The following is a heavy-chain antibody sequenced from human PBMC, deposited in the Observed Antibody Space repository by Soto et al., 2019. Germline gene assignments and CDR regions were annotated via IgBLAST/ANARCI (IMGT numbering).Heavy chain of an antibody. D-gene: IGHD3-10*01. CDR1: GYTFTSYG. Sequence: ASVKVSCKASGYTFTSYGISWVRQAPGQGLEWMGWISAYNGNTNYAQKLQGRVTMTTDTSTSTAYMELRSLRSDDTAVYYCARDRGWGMYYGSGSHPYYYYYMDVWGKGTTVTVSS. V-gene: IGHV1-18*01. CDR2: ISAYNGNT. J-gene: IGHJ6*03. CDR3: ARDRGWGMYYGSGSHPYYYYYMDV.